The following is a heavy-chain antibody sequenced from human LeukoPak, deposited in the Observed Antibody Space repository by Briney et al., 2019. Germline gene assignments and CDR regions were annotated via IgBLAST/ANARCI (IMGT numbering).Heavy chain of an antibody. CDR3: ARGDPSLGGAFDL. CDR2: ISGDGGTT. V-gene: IGHV3-64*01. CDR1: GFTLSSYA. J-gene: IGHJ3*01. Sequence: GGSLRLSCAASGFTLSSYAIHWVRQAPGKGLEHVSAISGDGGTTSYAQSLKGKCTISRDNSKKRAYLQLGGLRTEDMAVYYCARGDPSLGGAFDLWGQGTLVTVSP. D-gene: IGHD3-16*01.